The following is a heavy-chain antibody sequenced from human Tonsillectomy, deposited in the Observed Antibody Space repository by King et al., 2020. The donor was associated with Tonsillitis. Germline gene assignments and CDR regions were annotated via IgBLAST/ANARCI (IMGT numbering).Heavy chain of an antibody. V-gene: IGHV3-48*03. J-gene: IGHJ3*02. CDR2: ISSSGRTI. D-gene: IGHD5-24*01. Sequence: VQLVESGGGLVQPGGSLRLSFAASGFTFSSYEMNWVRQAPGKGLEWVSFISSSGRTIYYGDSVNGRFTISRDNAKNSLYLQMNTLRAEDTAIYYCAREDGDADAFDIWGQGTMVTVSS. CDR3: AREDGDADAFDI. CDR1: GFTFSSYE.